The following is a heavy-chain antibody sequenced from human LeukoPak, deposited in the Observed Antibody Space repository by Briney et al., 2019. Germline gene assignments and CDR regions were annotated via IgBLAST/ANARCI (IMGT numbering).Heavy chain of an antibody. V-gene: IGHV1-69*04. CDR3: AREPEESYDYGDYDWYFDL. CDR2: IIPIFGIA. CDR1: GGTFSSYA. D-gene: IGHD4-17*01. Sequence: GSSVKVSCKASGGTFSSYAISWVQQAPGQGLEWMGRIIPIFGIANYAQKFQGRVTITADKSTSTAYMELSSLRSEDTAVYYCAREPEESYDYGDYDWYFDLWGRGTLVTVSS. J-gene: IGHJ2*01.